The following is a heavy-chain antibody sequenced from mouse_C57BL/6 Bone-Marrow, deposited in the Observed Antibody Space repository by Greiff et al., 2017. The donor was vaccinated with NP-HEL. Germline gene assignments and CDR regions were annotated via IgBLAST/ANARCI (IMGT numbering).Heavy chain of an antibody. J-gene: IGHJ2*01. D-gene: IGHD2-14*01. CDR2: IDPEDGET. Sequence: VQLQQSGAELVKPGASVKLSCTASGFTIKDYYMHWVKQRTEQGLEWIGSIDPEDGETKYAPKFQGKATITADKSSTTAYLQRSSLTSEETAVYYCAQEGYYRDFDDGGQGTTRTVTA. CDR3: AQEGYYRDFDD. CDR1: GFTIKDYY. V-gene: IGHV14-2*01.